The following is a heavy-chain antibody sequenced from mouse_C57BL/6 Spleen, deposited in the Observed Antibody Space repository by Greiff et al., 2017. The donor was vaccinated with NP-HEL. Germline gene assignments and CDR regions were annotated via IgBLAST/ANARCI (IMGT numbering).Heavy chain of an antibody. Sequence: QVQLQQPGAELVMPGASVKLSCKASGYTFTSYWMHWVKQRPGQGLEWIGEIDPSDSYTNYNQKFKGKSTLTVDKSSSTAYMQLGSLTSEDSAVYYCARGAGTRYFDYWGQGTTLTVSS. V-gene: IGHV1-69*01. CDR2: IDPSDSYT. CDR1: GYTFTSYW. CDR3: ARGAGTRYFDY. J-gene: IGHJ2*01. D-gene: IGHD4-1*01.